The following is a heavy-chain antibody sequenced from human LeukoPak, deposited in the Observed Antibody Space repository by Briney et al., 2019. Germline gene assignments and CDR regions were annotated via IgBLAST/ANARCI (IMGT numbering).Heavy chain of an antibody. J-gene: IGHJ4*02. Sequence: GGPLRLSCAASGFTFSSYAMHWVRQAPGKGLEWVAVISYDGSNKYYADSVKGRFTISRDNSKNTLYLQMNSLRAEDTAVYYCARSIAAAGPFDYWGQGTLVTVSS. CDR3: ARSIAAAGPFDY. V-gene: IGHV3-30*04. D-gene: IGHD6-13*01. CDR2: ISYDGSNK. CDR1: GFTFSSYA.